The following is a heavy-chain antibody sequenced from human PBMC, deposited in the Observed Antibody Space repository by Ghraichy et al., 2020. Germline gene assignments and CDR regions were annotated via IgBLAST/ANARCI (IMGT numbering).Heavy chain of an antibody. V-gene: IGHV3-33*01. CDR1: GFTFSSYG. CDR2: IWDDGSNK. CDR3: ARDPGIAARPIDY. J-gene: IGHJ4*02. Sequence: GGSLRLSCAASGFTFSSYGMNWVRQAPGKGLEWVAVIWDDGSNKYYADSVKGRFTISRDNSKNTLYLQMNSLRAEDTAVYYCARDPGIAARPIDYSGQGSPVTVPS. D-gene: IGHD6-6*01.